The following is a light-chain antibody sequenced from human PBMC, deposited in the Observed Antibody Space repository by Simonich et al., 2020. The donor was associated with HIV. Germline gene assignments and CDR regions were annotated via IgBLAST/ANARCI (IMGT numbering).Light chain of an antibody. CDR3: MQALQTPMYT. V-gene: IGKV2-28*01. J-gene: IGKJ2*01. CDR2: LGS. Sequence: IVMTQSPLSLPVTPGAPASISCRSSQSLLHSNGSTYLDWFLQKPGQSPQLLIYLGSNRASGVPDRISGRGSGTDFTLKISRVEAEDVGVHYCMQALQTPMYTFGQGTKLEIK. CDR1: QSLLHSNGSTY.